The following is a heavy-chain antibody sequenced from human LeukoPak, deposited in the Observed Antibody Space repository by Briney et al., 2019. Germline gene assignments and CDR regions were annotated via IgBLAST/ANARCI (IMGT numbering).Heavy chain of an antibody. J-gene: IGHJ6*02. V-gene: IGHV1-69*13. CDR3: ASRGEYSSSWYGMDV. CDR2: IIPIFGTA. Sequence: GASVKVSCKASGGTFGSYAISWVRQAPGQGLEWMGGIIPIFGTANYAQKFQGRVTITADESTSTAYMELSSLGSEDTAVYYCASRGEYSSSWYGMDVWGQGTTVTVSS. CDR1: GGTFGSYA. D-gene: IGHD6-13*01.